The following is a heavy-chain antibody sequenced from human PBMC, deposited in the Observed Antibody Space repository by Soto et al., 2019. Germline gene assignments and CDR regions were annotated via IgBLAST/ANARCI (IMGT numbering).Heavy chain of an antibody. CDR3: ARDNSGSYNFDY. CDR1: GYRFTNYW. Sequence: LGESQKISCKGSGYRFTNYWIAWVRQMPGKGLEWMGIIWPGDSDTRYNPSFRGQVTISADKSSSTAYLQWSSLEASDTAVYFCARDNSGSYNFDYWGQGTLVTVSS. J-gene: IGHJ4*02. V-gene: IGHV5-51*01. D-gene: IGHD1-26*01. CDR2: IWPGDSDT.